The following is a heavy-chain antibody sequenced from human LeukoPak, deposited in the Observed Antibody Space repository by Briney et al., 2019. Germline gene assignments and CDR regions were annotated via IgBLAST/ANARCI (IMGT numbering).Heavy chain of an antibody. D-gene: IGHD2-2*01. CDR2: INHSGST. CDR3: ARGPTIRKRRGLVPAAPDYYFDY. Sequence: SETLSLTCAVYGGSFSGYYWSWIRQPPGKGLEWIGEINHSGSTNYNPSLKSRVTISVDTSKNQFSLKLSSVTAADTAVYYCARGPTIRKRRGLVPAAPDYYFDYWGQGTLVTVSS. J-gene: IGHJ4*02. CDR1: GGSFSGYY. V-gene: IGHV4-34*01.